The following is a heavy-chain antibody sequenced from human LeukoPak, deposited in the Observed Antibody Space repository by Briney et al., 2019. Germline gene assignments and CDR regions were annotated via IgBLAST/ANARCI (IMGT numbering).Heavy chain of an antibody. J-gene: IGHJ6*02. CDR2: IYYSGST. D-gene: IGHD2-21*01. Sequence: PSETLSLTCTVSGGSISSYYWSWIRQPPGKGLEWIGYIYYSGSTNYNPSLKSRVTISVDTSKNQFSLKLSSVTAADTAVYYCANSGGATYYYYYYGMDVWGQGTTVTVSS. CDR3: ANSGGATYYYYYYGMDV. V-gene: IGHV4-59*01. CDR1: GGSISSYY.